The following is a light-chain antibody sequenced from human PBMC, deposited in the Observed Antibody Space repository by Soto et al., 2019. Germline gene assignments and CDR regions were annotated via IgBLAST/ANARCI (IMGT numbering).Light chain of an antibody. CDR1: QSISNW. CDR2: DAS. Sequence: DIQMTQSPSTLSASVGDRVTITCRASQSISNWLAWYQQKQGKAPKLLIYDASSLESGVPSRFSGSGSGTEFTLTISSLQPDDFATYCCQQYNSYWGTFGEGTKVDIK. CDR3: QQYNSYWGT. V-gene: IGKV1-5*01. J-gene: IGKJ1*01.